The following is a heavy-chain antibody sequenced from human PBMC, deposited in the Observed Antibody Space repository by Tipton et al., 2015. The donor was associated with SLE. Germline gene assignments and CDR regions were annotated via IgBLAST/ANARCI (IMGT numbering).Heavy chain of an antibody. Sequence: GLVKPSETLSLTCSVSGGSISGTNYYWDWICQPPGKGPEWIGRITNNGNTYYIPSLQSRVTMSVDTSKNHFSLELSSVTAADTAVYYCAGSGYEYLNWFDPWGQGILVTVSS. J-gene: IGHJ5*02. CDR2: ITNNGNT. D-gene: IGHD3-22*01. V-gene: IGHV4-39*02. CDR1: GGSISGTNYY. CDR3: AGSGYEYLNWFDP.